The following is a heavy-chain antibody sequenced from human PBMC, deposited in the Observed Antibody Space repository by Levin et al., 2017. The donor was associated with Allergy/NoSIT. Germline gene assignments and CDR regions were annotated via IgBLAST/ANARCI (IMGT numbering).Heavy chain of an antibody. CDR1: GLTFRSYN. J-gene: IGHJ4*02. Sequence: GESLKISCAASGLTFRSYNMNWVRQAPGKGLQWVSSISSSSDKIYYADSVRGRFSISRDNAKNSLFLQMRSLRVEDTGFYYCAVGEPPRDWGQGTLVTVSS. CDR3: AVGEPPRD. V-gene: IGHV3-21*01. D-gene: IGHD1-14*01. CDR2: ISSSSDKI.